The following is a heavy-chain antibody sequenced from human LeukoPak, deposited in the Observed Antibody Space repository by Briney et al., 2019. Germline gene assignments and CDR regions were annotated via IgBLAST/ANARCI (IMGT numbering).Heavy chain of an antibody. Sequence: PGGSLRLSCAGSGFTFSRYWMTWVRQAPGKGLEWVANINKDGSEEYYVDSMKGRFTISRDNAKNSLFLQMNSLRAEDTAVYYCASFSYPLVGYDPWGQGTLVTVSS. CDR2: INKDGSEE. V-gene: IGHV3-7*01. D-gene: IGHD2-8*02. CDR3: ASFSYPLVGYDP. CDR1: GFTFSRYW. J-gene: IGHJ5*02.